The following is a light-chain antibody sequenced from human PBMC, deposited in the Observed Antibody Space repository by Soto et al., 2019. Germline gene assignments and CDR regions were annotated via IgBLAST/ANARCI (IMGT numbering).Light chain of an antibody. CDR2: KAS. Sequence: DIQMTQSPSTLSASVLDIFTITFRASQSISSWLAWYQQKPGKAPKLLIYKASSLESGVPSRFSGSGSGTEFTLTISSLQPDDFATYYCQQYDTNSPTFGQGTKVDIK. V-gene: IGKV1-5*03. J-gene: IGKJ1*01. CDR1: QSISSW. CDR3: QQYDTNSPT.